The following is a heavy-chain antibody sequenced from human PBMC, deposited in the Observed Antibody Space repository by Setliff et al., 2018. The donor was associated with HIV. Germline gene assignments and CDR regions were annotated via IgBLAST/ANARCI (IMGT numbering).Heavy chain of an antibody. CDR1: GVSVSSVGYY. Sequence: SETLSLTCNVSGVSVSSVGYYWTWIRQPPGKGLEWIGEIYHSGSTNYNPSLKSRATISVDKSKKQFSLKVTSVTAADTAVYYCARDPRPSNYRLLWYFDFWGQGTLVTVSS. D-gene: IGHD2-2*01. V-gene: IGHV4-61*08. J-gene: IGHJ4*02. CDR2: IYHSGST. CDR3: ARDPRPSNYRLLWYFDF.